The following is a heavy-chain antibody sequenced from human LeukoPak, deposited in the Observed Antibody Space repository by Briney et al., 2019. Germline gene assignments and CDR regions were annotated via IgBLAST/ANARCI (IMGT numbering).Heavy chain of an antibody. J-gene: IGHJ4*02. Sequence: GGTLRLSSAASGFTFSDFAMNWVRQAPGQGLEWVSVITASAGTDYADSVKGRFTISRDNPKNTLYLQMNSLRADDTAVYYCGRGARFPDCWGQGTLVTVSS. V-gene: IGHV3-23*01. CDR2: ITASAGT. D-gene: IGHD3-10*01. CDR3: GRGARFPDC. CDR1: GFTFSDFA.